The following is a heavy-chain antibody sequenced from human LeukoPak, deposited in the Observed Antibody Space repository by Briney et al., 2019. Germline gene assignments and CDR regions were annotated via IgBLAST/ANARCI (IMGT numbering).Heavy chain of an antibody. V-gene: IGHV3-9*01. CDR3: ARVRWGGLYYFDY. D-gene: IGHD3-16*01. CDR1: GFTFDDYA. Sequence: GGSLRLSCAASGFTFDDYAMHWVRQAPGKGLEWVSGISWNSGSIGYADSVKGRFTISRDNAKNSLYLQMNSLRAEDTAVYYCARVRWGGLYYFDYWGQGTLVTVSS. CDR2: ISWNSGSI. J-gene: IGHJ4*02.